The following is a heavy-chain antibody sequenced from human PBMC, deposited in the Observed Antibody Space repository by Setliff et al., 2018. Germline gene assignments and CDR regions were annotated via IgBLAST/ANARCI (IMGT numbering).Heavy chain of an antibody. CDR3: ARKSRNIVVVPAAVIYYYYYYMDV. Sequence: SETLSLTCTVSGGSISSHYWGWIRQPPGKGLEWIGSIYHSGSTYYNPSLKSRVTISVDTSKNQFSLKLSSVTAADTAVYYCARKSRNIVVVPAAVIYYYYYYMDVWGKGTTVTVSS. V-gene: IGHV4-39*07. J-gene: IGHJ6*03. CDR1: GGSISSHY. D-gene: IGHD2-2*01. CDR2: IYHSGST.